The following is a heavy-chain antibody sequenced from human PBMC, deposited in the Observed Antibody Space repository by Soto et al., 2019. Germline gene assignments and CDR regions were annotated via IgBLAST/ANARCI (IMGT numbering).Heavy chain of an antibody. V-gene: IGHV4-39*01. D-gene: IGHD3-22*01. J-gene: IGHJ4*02. CDR3: ARESHDSSGYYPGYYFDY. Sequence: ETLSLTCTVSGGSISSSSYYWGWIRQPPGKGLEWIGSIYYSGSTYYNPSLKSRVTISVDTSKNQFSLKLSSVTAADTAVYYCARESHDSSGYYPGYYFDYWGQGTLVTVSS. CDR2: IYYSGST. CDR1: GGSISSSSYY.